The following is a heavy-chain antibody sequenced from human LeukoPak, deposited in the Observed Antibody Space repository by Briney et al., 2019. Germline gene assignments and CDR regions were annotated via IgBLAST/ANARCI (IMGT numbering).Heavy chain of an antibody. CDR2: IYTSGST. J-gene: IGHJ4*02. CDR1: GGFISSYY. CDR3: ARAYYSYGYFYFDY. D-gene: IGHD5-18*01. V-gene: IGHV4-4*07. Sequence: SETLSLTCTVSGGFISSYYWSWIRQPAGKGLEWIGRIYTSGSTNYNPSLKSRVTMSVDTSKNQFSLKLSSVTAADTAVYYCARAYYSYGYFYFDYWGQGTLVTVSS.